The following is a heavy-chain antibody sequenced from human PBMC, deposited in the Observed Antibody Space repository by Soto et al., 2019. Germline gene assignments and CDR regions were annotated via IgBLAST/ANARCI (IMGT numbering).Heavy chain of an antibody. Sequence: QITLKESAPTVVKPTETLTLTCTFSGFSLTTSGVGVGWVSQSPGKAPEWLALIYWDDDKRYSTTLKGRLTIAKDTAKNQVVLTMANVDPADTATYYCAHRVLRTVFGLVTTTAIYFDFWGQGTPVVVSS. CDR1: GFSLTTSGVG. CDR3: AHRVLRTVFGLVTTTAIYFDF. V-gene: IGHV2-5*02. J-gene: IGHJ4*02. D-gene: IGHD3-3*01. CDR2: IYWDDDK.